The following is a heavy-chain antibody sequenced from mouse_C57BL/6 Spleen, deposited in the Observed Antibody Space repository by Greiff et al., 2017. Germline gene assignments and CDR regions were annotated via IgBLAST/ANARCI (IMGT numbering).Heavy chain of an antibody. J-gene: IGHJ2*01. V-gene: IGHV1-69*01. CDR3: EIIYYYIDY. CDR2: IDPSDSYT. CDR1: AYTFTSYW. Sequence: QVQLQQPVAELVLPGPSVKLSCKASAYTFTSYWMHWVKQRPGQGLEWIGEIDPSDSYTNYNQKFKGKSTLTVDKSSSTAYMQLSSLTSEDSAVYYCEIIYYYIDYWGQCATLTVSS. D-gene: IGHD1-1*01.